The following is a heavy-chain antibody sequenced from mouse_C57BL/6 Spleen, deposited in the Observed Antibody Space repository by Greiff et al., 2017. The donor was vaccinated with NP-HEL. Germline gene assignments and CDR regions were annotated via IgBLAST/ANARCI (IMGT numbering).Heavy chain of an antibody. CDR1: GYAFSSSW. J-gene: IGHJ2*01. D-gene: IGHD2-3*01. CDR3: ARKKGWFFDY. Sequence: VKLMESGPELVKPGASVKISCKASGYAFSSSWMNWVKQRPGKGLEWIGRIYPGDGDTNYNGKFKGKATLTADKSSSTAYMQLSSLTSEDSAVYFCARKKGWFFDYWGQGTTLTVSS. CDR2: IYPGDGDT. V-gene: IGHV1-82*01.